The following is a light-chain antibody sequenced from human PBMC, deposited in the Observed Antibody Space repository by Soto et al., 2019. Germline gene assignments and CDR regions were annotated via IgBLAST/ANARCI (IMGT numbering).Light chain of an antibody. CDR1: QGIRND. Sequence: AIQMTQSPSSLSASVGDRVTITCRASQGIRNDLGWYQQKPGRAPKLLIYGASILQSGVPSRFSGSGSGTDFTLTISSLQPEDFATSYCLQDYNYPRTFGQGTKLEIK. CDR2: GAS. J-gene: IGKJ2*01. CDR3: LQDYNYPRT. V-gene: IGKV1-6*01.